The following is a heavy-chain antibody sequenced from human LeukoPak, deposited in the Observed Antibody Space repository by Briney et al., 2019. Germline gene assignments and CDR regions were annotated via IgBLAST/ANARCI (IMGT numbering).Heavy chain of an antibody. CDR2: IRYDGTNK. J-gene: IGHJ3*02. Sequence: GGSLRLSCAASEFTFSSFAMHWVRQAPGKGLEWVAFIRYDGTNKDYADSVKGRFTISRDNSKNTLYLQMNSLRAEDTAVYYCARALYYYDYPGAFDIWGQGTMVTVSS. V-gene: IGHV3-30*02. D-gene: IGHD3-22*01. CDR3: ARALYYYDYPGAFDI. CDR1: EFTFSSFA.